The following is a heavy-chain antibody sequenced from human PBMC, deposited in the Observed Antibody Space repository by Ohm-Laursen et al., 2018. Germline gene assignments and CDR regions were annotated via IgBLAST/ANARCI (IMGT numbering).Heavy chain of an antibody. D-gene: IGHD3-3*01. Sequence: SLRLSCAASGFTISNNYMNWVRQAPGKGLEWVSAISGSGGSTYYADSVKGRFTISRDNSKNTLYLQMNSLRAEDTAVYYCAKELGALITIFGVVISERDYYYYGMDVWGQGTTVTVSS. J-gene: IGHJ6*02. V-gene: IGHV3-23*01. CDR3: AKELGALITIFGVVISERDYYYYGMDV. CDR1: GFTISNNY. CDR2: ISGSGGST.